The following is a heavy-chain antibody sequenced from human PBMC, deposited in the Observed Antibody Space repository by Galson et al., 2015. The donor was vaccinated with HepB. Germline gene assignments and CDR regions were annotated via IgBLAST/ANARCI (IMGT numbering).Heavy chain of an antibody. V-gene: IGHV3-48*01. CDR1: GFTYSTYS. Sequence: SLRLSCAASGFTYSTYSMNWVRQAPGKGLEWVSYISRSSSAIYYADSVKGRFTISRDNAKNSLYLQMNSLRVEDTAVYYRARSRFDFWSGYDYYMDVWGKGTTVTVSS. CDR3: ARSRFDFWSGYDYYMDV. J-gene: IGHJ6*03. D-gene: IGHD3-3*01. CDR2: ISRSSSAI.